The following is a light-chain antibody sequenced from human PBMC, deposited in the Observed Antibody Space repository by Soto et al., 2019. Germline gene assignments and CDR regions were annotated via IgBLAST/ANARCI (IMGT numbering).Light chain of an antibody. CDR2: KAS. CDR1: QSISSW. CDR3: QQYNSYPLT. Sequence: DIQMTQSPSTLSASVGDRVTITCRASQSISSWLAWYQQKPGKAPKLLIYKASSLESGVPSRFSGSGSGTEFILTISSLQPDDFATYYCQQYNSYPLTFGGGTNVEIK. J-gene: IGKJ4*01. V-gene: IGKV1-5*03.